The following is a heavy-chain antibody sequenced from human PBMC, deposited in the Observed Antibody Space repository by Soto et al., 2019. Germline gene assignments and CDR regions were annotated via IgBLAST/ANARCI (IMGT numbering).Heavy chain of an antibody. CDR3: VRDDRWAFDF. Sequence: EVHLVESGGGLVQPGGSLRVSCAASGFTFSNYAMNWVPQAPGKGLEWVSYISIGSGSIFYADFVKGRFTISRDDAKNSLYLQMITLRDDDTAVYYCVRDDRWAFDFWGQGTMVTVSS. V-gene: IGHV3-48*02. CDR1: GFTFSNYA. D-gene: IGHD3-22*01. CDR2: ISIGSGSI. J-gene: IGHJ3*01.